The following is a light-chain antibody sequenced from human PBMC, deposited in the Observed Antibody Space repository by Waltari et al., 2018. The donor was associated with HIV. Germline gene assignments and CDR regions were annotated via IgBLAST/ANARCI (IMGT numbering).Light chain of an antibody. V-gene: IGKV1-39*01. J-gene: IGKJ1*01. Sequence: DIQMTQSPSSLSASVGDRVTITCRASQSIDYYLNWYQQKPGKAPNLLIHAAYTLQSGVPSRFSGSGSGTEFTLTISSLQPEDFATYYCQQSYITPRTFGLGTKVEI. CDR2: AAY. CDR3: QQSYITPRT. CDR1: QSIDYY.